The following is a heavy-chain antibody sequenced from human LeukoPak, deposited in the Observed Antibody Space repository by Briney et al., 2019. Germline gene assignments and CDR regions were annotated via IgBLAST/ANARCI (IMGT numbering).Heavy chain of an antibody. CDR2: INHSGST. J-gene: IGHJ4*02. D-gene: IGHD3-9*01. CDR3: ARGITIFKN. Sequence: SETLSLTCAVYGGSFSGYYWSWIRQPPGKGLEWIGEINHSGSTNYNPSLKSRVTISVDTSKNQFSLKLSSVTAADTALYYCARGITIFKNWGQGTLVTVSS. CDR1: GGSFSGYY. V-gene: IGHV4-34*01.